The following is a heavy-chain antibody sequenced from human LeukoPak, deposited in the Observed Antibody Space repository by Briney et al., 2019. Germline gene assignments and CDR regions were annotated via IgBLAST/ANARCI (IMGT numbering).Heavy chain of an antibody. CDR1: GFTFSSYA. D-gene: IGHD3-10*01. Sequence: GGSLRLSCAASGFTFSSYAIHWVRQAPGKGLEWVAVISYDGSNKYYADSVKGRFTISRDNSKNTLYLQMNSLRAEDTAVYYCASQGGLLWFGELSGGMDVWGQGTTVTVSS. CDR3: ASQGGLLWFGELSGGMDV. CDR2: ISYDGSNK. J-gene: IGHJ6*02. V-gene: IGHV3-30-3*01.